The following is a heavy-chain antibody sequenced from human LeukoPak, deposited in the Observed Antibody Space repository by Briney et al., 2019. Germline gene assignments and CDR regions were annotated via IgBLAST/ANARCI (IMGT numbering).Heavy chain of an antibody. CDR1: GGSFSGYY. V-gene: IGHV4-34*01. D-gene: IGHD2-2*01. J-gene: IGHJ6*02. CDR2: INHSGST. Sequence: PSETLSPTCAVYGGSFSGYYWSWIRQPPGKGLEWIGEINHSGSTNYNPSLKSRVTISVDTSKNQFSLKLSSVTAADTAVYYCARTHIVVVPAARLYYYYGMDVWGQGTTVTVSS. CDR3: ARTHIVVVPAARLYYYYGMDV.